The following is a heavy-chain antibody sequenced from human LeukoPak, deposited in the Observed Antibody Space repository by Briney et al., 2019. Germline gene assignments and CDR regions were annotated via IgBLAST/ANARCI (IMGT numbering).Heavy chain of an antibody. J-gene: IGHJ4*02. CDR2: ISSSSSYI. V-gene: IGHV3-21*01. CDR1: GFTLSSYS. Sequence: GGSLRLSCAASGFTLSSYSMNWVRQAPGKGLEWVSSISSSSSYIYYADSVKGRFTISRDNAKNSLYLQMNSLRAEDTAVYYCARGAYGSGSYYPFDYWGQGTLVTVPS. CDR3: ARGAYGSGSYYPFDY. D-gene: IGHD3-10*01.